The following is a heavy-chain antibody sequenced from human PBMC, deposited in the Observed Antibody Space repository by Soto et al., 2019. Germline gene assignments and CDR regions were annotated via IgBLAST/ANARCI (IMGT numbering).Heavy chain of an antibody. CDR3: AIPIPGGGFCRGANCPPYYYGLDV. CDR1: GFTFRNYG. J-gene: IGHJ6*02. D-gene: IGHD2-21*01. V-gene: IGHV3-30*03. Sequence: PGGSLRLSCEASGFTFRNYGMHWVRQAPGKGLEWVALILNDGGNGFYVHSVKGRFTISRDNAKNKLYLQMNNLRPEDTAVYYCAIPIPGGGFCRGANCPPYYYGLDVWGPGTTVTVSS. CDR2: ILNDGGNG.